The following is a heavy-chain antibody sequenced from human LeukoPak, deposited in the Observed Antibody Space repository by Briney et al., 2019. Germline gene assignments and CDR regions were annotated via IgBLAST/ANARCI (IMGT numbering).Heavy chain of an antibody. CDR1: GGSISSGGYY. Sequence: SETLSLTCTVSGGSISSGGYYWSWIRQHPGKGLEWIGYIYYSGSTYYNPSLKSRVTISVDTSKNQFSLKLSSVTAADTAVYYCAREHSSSPWFDPWGQGTLVTVSS. CDR3: AREHSSSPWFDP. D-gene: IGHD6-13*01. CDR2: IYYSGST. J-gene: IGHJ5*02. V-gene: IGHV4-31*03.